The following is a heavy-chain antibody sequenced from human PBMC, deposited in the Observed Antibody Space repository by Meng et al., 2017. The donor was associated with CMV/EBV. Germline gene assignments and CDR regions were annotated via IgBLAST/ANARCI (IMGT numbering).Heavy chain of an antibody. CDR1: GGSISCYY. CDR3: AREVRYCSSTSCYRLDP. Sequence: ESLKISCTVSGGSISCYYWSWIRQPPGKGLEWIGYIYYSGSTNYNPSLKSRVTISLDTSKNQFYLKLSAVTAADTAVYYCAREVRYCSSTSCYRLDPWGQGTLVTVSS. V-gene: IGHV4-59*01. CDR2: IYYSGST. D-gene: IGHD2-2*01. J-gene: IGHJ5*02.